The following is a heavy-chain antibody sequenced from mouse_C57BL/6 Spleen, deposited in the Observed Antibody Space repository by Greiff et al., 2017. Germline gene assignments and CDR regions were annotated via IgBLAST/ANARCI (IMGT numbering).Heavy chain of an antibody. D-gene: IGHD2-2*01. V-gene: IGHV1-69*01. CDR1: GYTFTSYW. CDR3: ARWGGYDLYY. CDR2: IDPSDSYT. J-gene: IGHJ2*01. Sequence: QVQLQQPGAELVMPGASVKLSCKASGYTFTSYWMHWVKQRPGQGLEWIGEIDPSDSYTNYNQKFKGKSTLTVDKSSSTAYMQLSSLTSEDSAVYYCARWGGYDLYYWGQGTTLTVSS.